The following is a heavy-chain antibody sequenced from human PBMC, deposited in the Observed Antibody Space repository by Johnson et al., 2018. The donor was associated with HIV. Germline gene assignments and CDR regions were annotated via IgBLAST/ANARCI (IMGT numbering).Heavy chain of an antibody. J-gene: IGHJ3*02. D-gene: IGHD3-3*01. Sequence: VQLVESGGGLVKPGGSLRLSCAASGFTFSNAWMSWVRQAPGKGLEWVGRIKSNTDGGTTAYAAPVTGRFTISSDDSKNTLYLQMNSLKTEDTAVYYCTTAGGRDTIFGVANDAFDIWGQGTMVTVSS. CDR2: IKSNTDGGTT. CDR3: TTAGGRDTIFGVANDAFDI. V-gene: IGHV3-15*01. CDR1: GFTFSNAW.